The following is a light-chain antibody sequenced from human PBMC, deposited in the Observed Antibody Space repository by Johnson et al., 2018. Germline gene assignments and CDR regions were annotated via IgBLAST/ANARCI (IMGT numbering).Light chain of an antibody. J-gene: IGLJ1*01. CDR3: GTWDSSLGAGNV. CDR1: SSNIGNNY. CDR2: ENN. Sequence: QSVLTQPPSVSAAPGQKVTISCSGSSSNIGNNYVSWYQQLPGTAPKLLIYENNKRPSGIPDRFSGSKSGTSATLGITGLQTGDEADYYCGTWDSSLGAGNVCGTGTKVTCL. V-gene: IGLV1-51*02.